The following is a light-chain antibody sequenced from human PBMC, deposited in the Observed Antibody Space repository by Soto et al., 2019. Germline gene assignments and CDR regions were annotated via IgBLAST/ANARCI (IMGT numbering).Light chain of an antibody. V-gene: IGKV3-15*01. CDR3: QQYNHWPLT. J-gene: IGKJ5*01. Sequence: ELVMPQSPATLSVSPGERAPLSCRASQSLTGFLAWYQHKPGQAPRLLMYDTSTRATGVPARFSGSGSGTEFTLTISSLQSVDFAVYYCQQYNHWPLTFGQGTRLEIK. CDR2: DTS. CDR1: QSLTGF.